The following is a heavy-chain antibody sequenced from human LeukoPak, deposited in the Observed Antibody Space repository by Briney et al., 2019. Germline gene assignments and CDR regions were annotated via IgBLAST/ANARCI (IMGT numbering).Heavy chain of an antibody. CDR3: AKRPSDYGDYVSYFYY. CDR2: ISDDGRRK. CDR1: GFSFISYG. Sequence: GGSLRLSCAASGFSFISYGMHWVRQAPGKGVDGVGVISDDGRRKDYADSVKGRFTISRENSKDPLYLQMNSLRAEDTAVYYCAKRPSDYGDYVSYFYYWGQGTLVTVSS. D-gene: IGHD4-17*01. J-gene: IGHJ4*02. V-gene: IGHV3-30*18.